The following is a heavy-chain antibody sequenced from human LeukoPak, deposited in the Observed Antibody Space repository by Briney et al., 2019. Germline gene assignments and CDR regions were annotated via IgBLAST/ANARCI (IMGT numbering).Heavy chain of an antibody. Sequence: GGALRLSCAASGFTLNIYAMSWVRQAPGKGVEWVSAINSYGNTYYADSVKGRFTISRDNSKNTLYLQVNSLRAEDTAIYYCAKEEYSGSLLTLDYWGQGTLLTVPS. CDR3: AKEEYSGSLLTLDY. D-gene: IGHD1-26*01. V-gene: IGHV3-23*01. CDR2: INSYGNT. CDR1: GFTLNIYA. J-gene: IGHJ4*02.